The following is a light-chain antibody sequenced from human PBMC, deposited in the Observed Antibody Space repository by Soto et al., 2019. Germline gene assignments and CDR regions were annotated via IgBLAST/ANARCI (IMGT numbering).Light chain of an antibody. CDR2: GNS. J-gene: IGLJ2*01. CDR3: QSYDSSLSAAV. V-gene: IGLV1-40*01. CDR1: SSNIGAGYD. Sequence: QSVLTQPPSVSGAPGQKVIISCTGSSSNIGAGYDVHWYQQLPGTAPKLLIYGNSNRPAGVPERLSGSKSGTSASLAITGLQVEDEADYYCQSYDSSLSAAVFGGGTQLTVL.